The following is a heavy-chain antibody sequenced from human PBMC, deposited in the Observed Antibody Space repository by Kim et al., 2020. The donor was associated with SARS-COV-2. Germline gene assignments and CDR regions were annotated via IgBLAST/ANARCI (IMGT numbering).Heavy chain of an antibody. CDR3: AREALKGYYGSGRIGFDY. V-gene: IGHV1-69*01. J-gene: IGHJ4*02. D-gene: IGHD3-10*01. Sequence: QGRVTITADESTSTAYMELSSLRSEDTAVYYCAREALKGYYGSGRIGFDYWGQGTLVTVSS.